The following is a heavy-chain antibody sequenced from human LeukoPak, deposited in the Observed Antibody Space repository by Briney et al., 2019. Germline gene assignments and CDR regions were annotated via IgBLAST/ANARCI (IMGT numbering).Heavy chain of an antibody. Sequence: GRSLRLSCTASGFTLGDNAMTWVRQAPGRGLEWVGFIRSKTYGETTEYAASVKGRFTISRDDPKSIAYLQMNSLKSEGTAVYYCTRGIAKTGMNCWGQGTLVTVSA. D-gene: IGHD6-19*01. V-gene: IGHV3-49*04. CDR1: GFTLGDNA. J-gene: IGHJ4*02. CDR2: IRSKTYGETT. CDR3: TRGIAKTGMNC.